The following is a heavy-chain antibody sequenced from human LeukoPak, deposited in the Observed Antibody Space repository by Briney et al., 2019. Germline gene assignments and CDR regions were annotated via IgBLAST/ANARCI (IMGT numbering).Heavy chain of an antibody. CDR2: IYYSGST. D-gene: IGHD2-2*01. Sequence: KPSETLSLTCTVSGGSISSSSYYWGWIRQPPGKGLEWIGSIYYSGSTYYNPSLKSRVTISVDTSKNQFSLKLSSVTAADTAVYYCARDSWGYGDIVVVPAVHWGQGTLVTVSS. J-gene: IGHJ4*02. V-gene: IGHV4-39*07. CDR1: GGSISSSSYY. CDR3: ARDSWGYGDIVVVPAVH.